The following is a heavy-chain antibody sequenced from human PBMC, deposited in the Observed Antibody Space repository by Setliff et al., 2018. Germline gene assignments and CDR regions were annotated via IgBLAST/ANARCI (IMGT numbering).Heavy chain of an antibody. V-gene: IGHV3-48*01. J-gene: IGHJ4*02. D-gene: IGHD1-26*01. CDR2: ISSSSSTI. CDR1: GDPIRRDSYY. CDR3: ARDRGSGSYFLRYFDY. Sequence: ETLSLTCTVSGDPIRRDSYYWNWVRQAPGKGLEWVSYISSSSSTIYYADSVKGRFTISRDNAKNSLYLQMNSLRAEDTAVYYCARDRGSGSYFLRYFDYWGQGTLVTVSS.